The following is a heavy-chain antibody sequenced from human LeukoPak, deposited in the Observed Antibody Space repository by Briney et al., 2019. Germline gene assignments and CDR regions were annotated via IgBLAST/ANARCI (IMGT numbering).Heavy chain of an antibody. J-gene: IGHJ5*02. Sequence: ASVKVSCKASGYTFTGYYMHWVRQAPGQGLEWMGWINPNSGGTNYAQKFQGRVTMTRDTSTSTVYMELSSLRSEDTAVYYCAREGPSSPPYDFWSGYYLNWFDPWGQGTLVTVSS. CDR1: GYTFTGYY. V-gene: IGHV1-2*02. CDR3: AREGPSSPPYDFWSGYYLNWFDP. D-gene: IGHD3-3*01. CDR2: INPNSGGT.